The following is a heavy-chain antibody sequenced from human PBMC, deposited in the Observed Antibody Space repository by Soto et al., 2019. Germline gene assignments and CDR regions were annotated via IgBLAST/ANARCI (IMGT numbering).Heavy chain of an antibody. CDR3: AGGRGNSGYDYYGMDV. CDR2: IYYSGST. Sequence: QVQLQESGPGLVKPSQTLSLTCTVSGGSISSGGYYWSWIRQHPGKGLEWIGYIYYSGSTYYNPSRKRRVTLSVDTSKNQCSLELSSVTAADTAVYCCAGGRGNSGYDYYGMDVWGPGTTGTVSS. CDR1: GGSISSGGYY. D-gene: IGHD1-26*01. V-gene: IGHV4-31*03. J-gene: IGHJ6*02.